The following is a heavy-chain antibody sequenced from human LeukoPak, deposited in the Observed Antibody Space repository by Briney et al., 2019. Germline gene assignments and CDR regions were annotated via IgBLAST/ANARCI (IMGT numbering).Heavy chain of an antibody. Sequence: PSETLSLTCTVSGGSISSYYWSWIRQPPGKGLGWIGYIYYSGSTNYNPSLKSRVTISVDTSKNQFSLKLSSVTAADTAVYYCAREEAAAGISWFDPWGQGTLVTVSS. CDR2: IYYSGST. CDR1: GGSISSYY. V-gene: IGHV4-59*01. D-gene: IGHD6-13*01. CDR3: AREEAAAGISWFDP. J-gene: IGHJ5*02.